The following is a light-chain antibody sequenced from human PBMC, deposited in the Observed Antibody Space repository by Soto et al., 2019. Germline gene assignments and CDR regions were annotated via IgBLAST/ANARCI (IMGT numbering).Light chain of an antibody. Sequence: QSVRTQPASVSGSPGQSITISCSGSSSDVGGYNAVSWYQQHPGKVPKLVIYGVSDRPSGISSRFSASKSGNTASLTISGLQAEDEADHYCSSYASGGSYVFGTGTKVTVL. J-gene: IGLJ1*01. V-gene: IGLV2-14*03. CDR2: GVS. CDR1: SSDVGGYNA. CDR3: SSYASGGSYV.